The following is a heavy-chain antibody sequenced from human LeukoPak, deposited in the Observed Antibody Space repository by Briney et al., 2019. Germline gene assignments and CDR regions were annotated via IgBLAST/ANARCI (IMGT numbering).Heavy chain of an antibody. CDR3: ARYYDILTGYSKSRFDY. Sequence: PSETLSLTCTVSGGSISSYYWSWIRQPPGKGLEWIGYIYYSGSTNYNPSLKSRVTISVDTSKNQFSLKLSSVTAADTAVYYCARYYDILTGYSKSRFDYWGQGTLVTVSS. D-gene: IGHD3-9*01. J-gene: IGHJ4*02. V-gene: IGHV4-59*01. CDR2: IYYSGST. CDR1: GGSISSYY.